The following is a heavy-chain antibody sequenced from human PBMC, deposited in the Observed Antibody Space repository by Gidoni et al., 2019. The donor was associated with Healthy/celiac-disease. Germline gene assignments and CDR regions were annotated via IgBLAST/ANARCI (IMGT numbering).Heavy chain of an antibody. CDR3: ARDRGSGWDYYYYGMDV. CDR2: INSDGSST. V-gene: IGHV3-74*01. J-gene: IGHJ6*02. Sequence: EVQLVECGGGIVQRGGSLRLACAASGFTFSSYWMHWVRQAPGKGLVWVSRINSDGSSTSYADSVKGRFTISRDNAKNTLYLQMNSLRAEDTAVYYCARDRGSGWDYYYYGMDVWGQGTTVTVSS. D-gene: IGHD6-19*01. CDR1: GFTFSSYW.